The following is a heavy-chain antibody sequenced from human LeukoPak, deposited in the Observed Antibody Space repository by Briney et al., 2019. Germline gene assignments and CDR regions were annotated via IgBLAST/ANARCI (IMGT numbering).Heavy chain of an antibody. CDR2: ISSSGSTI. CDR3: ARVELAPYYYYMDV. D-gene: IGHD1-7*01. V-gene: IGHV3-48*03. Sequence: GGSLRLSCAASGFSISSYEMNWVRQAPGMGLEWVSHISSSGSTIWYADSVKGRFTISRDNAKNSLYLQMNSLRAEDTAVYYCARVELAPYYYYMDVWGKGTTVTVSS. CDR1: GFSISSYE. J-gene: IGHJ6*03.